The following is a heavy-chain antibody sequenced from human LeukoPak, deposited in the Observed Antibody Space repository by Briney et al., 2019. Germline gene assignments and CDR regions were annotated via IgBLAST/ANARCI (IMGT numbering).Heavy chain of an antibody. Sequence: PGGSLRLSCAASGFTFSSYAMSWVRQAPGKGLEWVSAISGSGGSTYYADSVKGRFTISRDNSKNTLYLQMNSLRAGDTAVYYCAKPQWETRRGPFDYWGQGTLATVSS. CDR1: GFTFSSYA. CDR2: ISGSGGST. V-gene: IGHV3-23*01. CDR3: AKPQWETRRGPFDY. D-gene: IGHD1-26*01. J-gene: IGHJ4*02.